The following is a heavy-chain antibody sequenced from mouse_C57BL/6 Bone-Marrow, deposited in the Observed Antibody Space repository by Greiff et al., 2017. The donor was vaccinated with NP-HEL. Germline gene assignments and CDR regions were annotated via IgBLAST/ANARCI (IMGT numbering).Heavy chain of an antibody. V-gene: IGHV7-3*01. CDR1: GFTFTDYY. J-gene: IGHJ2*01. Sequence: EVQRVQSGGGLVQPGGSLSLSCAASGFTFTDYYMSWVRQPPGKGLEWLGFIRNKANGYTTEYSATVKGRFTISRDNSQSILYLQMNALRAEDSAAYYCARDGRTTVFDDWGQGTTLTVSS. CDR2: IRNKANGYTT. CDR3: ARDGRTTVFDD. D-gene: IGHD1-1*01.